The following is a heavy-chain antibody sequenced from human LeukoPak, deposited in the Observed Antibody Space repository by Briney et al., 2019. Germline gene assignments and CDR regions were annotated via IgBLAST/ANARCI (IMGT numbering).Heavy chain of an antibody. D-gene: IGHD6-6*01. CDR2: ISYDGSNK. CDR3: ARPIAAHARGYFDY. V-gene: IGHV3-30*04. CDR1: GFTFSSYA. Sequence: PGGSLRLSCAASGFTFSSYAMHWVRPAPGKGLEWVAVISYDGSNKYYADSVKGRFTISRDNSKNTLYLQMNSLRAEDTAVYYCARPIAAHARGYFDYWGQGTLVTVSS. J-gene: IGHJ4*02.